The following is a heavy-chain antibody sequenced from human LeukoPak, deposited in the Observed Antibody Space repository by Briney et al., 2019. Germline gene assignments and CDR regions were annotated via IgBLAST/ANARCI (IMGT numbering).Heavy chain of an antibody. CDR2: ICGSGGST. Sequence: GGTLRLSCAASDFSVGSNYMTWVRQAPGKGLEWVSAICGSGGSTYCADSVKGRFTISRDNSKNTLYLQMNSQRAEDTAVYYCARVRYSSGWRNSMDAFDIWGQGTMVTVSS. D-gene: IGHD6-19*01. CDR1: DFSVGSNY. CDR3: ARVRYSSGWRNSMDAFDI. V-gene: IGHV3-23*01. J-gene: IGHJ3*02.